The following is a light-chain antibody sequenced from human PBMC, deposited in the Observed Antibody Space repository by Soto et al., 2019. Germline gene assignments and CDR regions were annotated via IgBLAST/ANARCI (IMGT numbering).Light chain of an antibody. Sequence: DIVLTQSPATLSSSPGERATLSCRASQSVSSSYLAWYQQKPGQAPRLLIYGASTRAPGIPARFSGGGSGTEFTLPINGLQPDDCATYYCQQYSSYSPITFGQGTRLRL. V-gene: IGKV3D-7*01. CDR1: QSVSSSY. J-gene: IGKJ5*01. CDR2: GAS. CDR3: QQYSSYSPIT.